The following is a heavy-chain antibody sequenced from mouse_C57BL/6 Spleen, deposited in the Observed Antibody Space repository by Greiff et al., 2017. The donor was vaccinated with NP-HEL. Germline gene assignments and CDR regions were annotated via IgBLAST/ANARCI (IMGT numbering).Heavy chain of an antibody. J-gene: IGHJ2*01. D-gene: IGHD1-1*01. V-gene: IGHV3-6*01. CDR3: ARGKLLDFDY. Sequence: EVKLQESGPGLVKPSQSLSLTCSVTGYSITSGYYWNWIRQFPGNKLEWMGYISYDGSNNYNPSLKNRISITRDTSKNQFFLKLNSVTTEDTATYYCARGKLLDFDYWGQGTTLTVSS. CDR2: ISYDGSN. CDR1: GYSITSGYY.